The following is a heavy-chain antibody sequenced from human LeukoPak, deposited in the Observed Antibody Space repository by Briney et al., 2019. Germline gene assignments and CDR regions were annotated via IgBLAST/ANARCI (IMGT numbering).Heavy chain of an antibody. V-gene: IGHV1-2*02. CDR1: GYTFTGYY. J-gene: IGHJ4*02. Sequence: ASVKVSCKASGYTFTGYYMHWVRQAPGQGLEWMGWINPNSGGTNYAQKFQGRVTMTRDTSISTAYMELSRLRSDDTAVYYCARVVDDYDYVWGSYRYGVSPGKYFEYWGQGTLVTVSS. CDR3: ARVVDDYDYVWGSYRYGVSPGKYFEY. D-gene: IGHD3-16*02. CDR2: INPNSGGT.